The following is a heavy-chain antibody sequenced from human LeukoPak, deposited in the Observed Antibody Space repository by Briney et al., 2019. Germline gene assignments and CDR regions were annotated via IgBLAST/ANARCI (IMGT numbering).Heavy chain of an antibody. D-gene: IGHD6-19*01. V-gene: IGHV5-51*01. CDR2: IYPGDSST. CDR1: GYSFTSYC. Sequence: GESLKISCKGSGYSFTSYCNGWVPQMPGKGLELVGIIYPGDSSTRYSPSFQGQVTISADKSISTAYLQWSSLKDSDTAMYYCARPVAGWDYFDYWGQGTLVSVCS. CDR3: ARPVAGWDYFDY. J-gene: IGHJ4*02.